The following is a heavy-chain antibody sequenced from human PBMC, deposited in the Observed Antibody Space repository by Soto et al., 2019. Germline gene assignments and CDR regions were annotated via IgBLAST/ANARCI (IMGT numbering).Heavy chain of an antibody. V-gene: IGHV3-21*01. CDR1: GFTFSSYS. J-gene: IGHJ6*02. Sequence: GGSLRLSCAASGFTFSSYSMNWVRQAPGKGLEWVSSISSSSSYIYYADSVKGRFTISRGNAKNSLYLQMNSLRAEDTAVYYCARDQGDFWSGYYYYGMDVWGQGTTVTVSS. CDR2: ISSSSSYI. D-gene: IGHD3-3*01. CDR3: ARDQGDFWSGYYYYGMDV.